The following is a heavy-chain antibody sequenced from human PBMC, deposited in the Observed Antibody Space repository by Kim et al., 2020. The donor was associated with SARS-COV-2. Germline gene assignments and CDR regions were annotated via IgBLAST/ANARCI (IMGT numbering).Heavy chain of an antibody. J-gene: IGHJ6*02. Sequence: VKGQLTISRDNSKNKLYLQMNSLRAEDTAVYYCAGPGRLLDYYYYGMGVWGQGTTVTVSS. D-gene: IGHD1-26*01. V-gene: IGHV3-53*01. CDR3: AGPGRLLDYYYYGMGV.